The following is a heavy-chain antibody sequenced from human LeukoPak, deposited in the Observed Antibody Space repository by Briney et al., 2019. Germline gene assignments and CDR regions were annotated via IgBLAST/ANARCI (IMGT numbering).Heavy chain of an antibody. V-gene: IGHV4-30-2*01. D-gene: IGHD6-19*01. CDR2: IYHSGST. CDR1: GGSISSGGYS. J-gene: IGHJ4*02. CDR3: ASRAPYSSGWYFDY. Sequence: PSETLSLTCAVSGGSISSGGYSWSWIRQPPGTGLEWIGYIYHSGSTYYNPSLKSRVTISVDTSKNQFSLKLSSVTAADTAVYYCASRAPYSSGWYFDYWGQGTLVTVSS.